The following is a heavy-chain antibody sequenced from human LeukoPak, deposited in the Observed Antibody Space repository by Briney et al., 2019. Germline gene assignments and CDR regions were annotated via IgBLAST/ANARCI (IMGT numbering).Heavy chain of an antibody. CDR2: IYYSGGT. J-gene: IGHJ6*03. CDR1: GGSISSYY. CDR3: ARDYNWNYYYYMDV. V-gene: IGHV4-59*01. D-gene: IGHD1-1*01. Sequence: PSETLSLTCTVSGGSISSYYWSWIRQPPGKGLEWIGYIYYSGGTNYNPSLKSRVTISVDTSKNQFSLKLSSVTAADTAVYYCARDYNWNYYYYMDVWGKGTTVTVSS.